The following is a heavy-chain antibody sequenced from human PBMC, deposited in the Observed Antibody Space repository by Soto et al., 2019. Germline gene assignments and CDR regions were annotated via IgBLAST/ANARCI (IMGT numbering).Heavy chain of an antibody. Sequence: SETLSLTCAVYGGSFSGYYWSWIRQPPGKGLEWIGEINHSGSTTYNPSLKSRVTISVDTSKNQFTLKMSSVTAADTAVYYCARVKDMTTVIDYWGQGTLVTVSS. CDR2: INHSGST. J-gene: IGHJ4*02. D-gene: IGHD4-17*01. V-gene: IGHV4-34*01. CDR1: GGSFSGYY. CDR3: ARVKDMTTVIDY.